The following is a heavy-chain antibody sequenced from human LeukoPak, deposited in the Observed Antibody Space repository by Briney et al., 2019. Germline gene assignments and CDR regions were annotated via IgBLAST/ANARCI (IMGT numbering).Heavy chain of an antibody. Sequence: PGGTLRLPCAASGFTFSSYGMSWVRQAPGKGLEWVSAISGSGGSTYYADSVKGRFTISRDNSKNTLYLQMNSLRAEDTAVYYCAKARSYYDSSGYHRNDYWGQGTLVTVSS. CDR3: AKARSYYDSSGYHRNDY. D-gene: IGHD3-22*01. V-gene: IGHV3-23*01. CDR1: GFTFSSYG. CDR2: ISGSGGST. J-gene: IGHJ4*02.